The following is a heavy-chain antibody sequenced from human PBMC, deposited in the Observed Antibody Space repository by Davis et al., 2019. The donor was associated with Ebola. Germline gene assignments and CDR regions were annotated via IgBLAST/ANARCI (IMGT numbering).Heavy chain of an antibody. CDR2: IYWDDDK. CDR3: AHRRGYCSSTSCYQEEN. J-gene: IGHJ4*02. D-gene: IGHD2-2*01. V-gene: IGHV2-5*02. Sequence: SGPTLVKPTQTLTVTCTFSGFSLRASGVGVGWIRQPPGKALEWVGVIYWDDDKRYSPSLKGRLTSSKDTSRNQVVLTLTDMDPEDTATYYCAHRRGYCSSTSCYQEENWGQGTLVTVSS. CDR1: GFSLRASGVG.